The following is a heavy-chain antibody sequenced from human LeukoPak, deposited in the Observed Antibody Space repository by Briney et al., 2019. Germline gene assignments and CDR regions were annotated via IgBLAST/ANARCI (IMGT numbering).Heavy chain of an antibody. J-gene: IGHJ3*02. V-gene: IGHV5-51*01. Sequence: GESLKISCKGSGYSFTSYWIGWVRQMPGKGLEWMGIIYSGDSDTRYSPSFQGQVTISADKSISTAYLRWSRLKASDTAMYYCARPMAVVPHAFDIWGQGTMVTVSS. CDR2: IYSGDSDT. D-gene: IGHD4-23*01. CDR1: GYSFTSYW. CDR3: ARPMAVVPHAFDI.